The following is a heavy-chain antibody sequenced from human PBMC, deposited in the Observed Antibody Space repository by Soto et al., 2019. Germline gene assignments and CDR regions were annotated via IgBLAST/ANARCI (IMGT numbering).Heavy chain of an antibody. J-gene: IGHJ5*02. Sequence: SETLSLTCGVSGGSISRGDYSWSWIRQPPGKSLEWIGFIYQSGTTYYNPSLKSRVTISVDRSKNQFSLKLTSVTDADTAVYYCARSLLVIAAAGYNWFDPWGQGTLVTVSS. V-gene: IGHV4-30-2*01. D-gene: IGHD6-13*01. CDR3: ARSLLVIAAAGYNWFDP. CDR2: IYQSGTT. CDR1: GGSISRGDYS.